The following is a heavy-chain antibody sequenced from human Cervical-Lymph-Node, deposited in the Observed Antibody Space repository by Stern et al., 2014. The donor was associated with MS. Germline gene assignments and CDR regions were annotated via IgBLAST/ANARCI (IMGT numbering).Heavy chain of an antibody. V-gene: IGHV3-30*01. CDR1: GFTFSSYA. Sequence: VQLVETGGGVVQPGRSRRLYCAASGFTFSSYAMHWVRQAPGKGLGWVAVISYDGSNKYYADSVKGRFTISRDNSKNTLYLQMNSLRAEDTAVYYCARGNAASFDYWGQGTLVTVSS. CDR3: ARGNAASFDY. J-gene: IGHJ4*02. D-gene: IGHD4-11*01. CDR2: ISYDGSNK.